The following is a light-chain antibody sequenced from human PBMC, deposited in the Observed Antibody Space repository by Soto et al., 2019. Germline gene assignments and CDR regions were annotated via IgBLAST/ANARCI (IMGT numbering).Light chain of an antibody. J-gene: IGKJ4*01. Sequence: ETVLTQSPATLSVSPGERATLSCRASQSVSSYLAWYQQKPGQAPRLLIYGASSRATGIPDRFSGSGSGTDFTLTISRLEPEDFAVYYCQQYGSSPLTFGGGTKVDIK. V-gene: IGKV3-20*01. CDR2: GAS. CDR1: QSVSSY. CDR3: QQYGSSPLT.